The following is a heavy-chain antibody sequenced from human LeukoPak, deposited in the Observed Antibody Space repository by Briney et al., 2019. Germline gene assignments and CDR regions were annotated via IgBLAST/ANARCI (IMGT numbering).Heavy chain of an antibody. CDR2: IYISGSGST. D-gene: IGHD3-10*01. J-gene: IGHJ3*02. Sequence: SETLSLTCTVSGGSISSYYWSWIRQPAGKGLEWIGRIYISGSGSTNYNPSLKSRVTMSVDTSKNQFSLKLSSVTAADTAVYYCARSRVLLWFGELSDAFDIWGQGTSVTVSS. V-gene: IGHV4-4*07. CDR1: GGSISSYY. CDR3: ARSRVLLWFGELSDAFDI.